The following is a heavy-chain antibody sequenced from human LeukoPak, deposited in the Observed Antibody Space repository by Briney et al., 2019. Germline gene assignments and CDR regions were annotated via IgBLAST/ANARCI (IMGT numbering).Heavy chain of an antibody. CDR1: GGTFSSYA. J-gene: IGHJ6*03. D-gene: IGHD3-22*01. Sequence: PSASVKVSCKASGGTFSSYAISWVRQAPGQGLEWMGGIIPIFGTTNYAQKFQGRVTITADKSTSTAYMELSSLRSEETAVYYCVRENYYDSSGYYMDVWGKGTTVTVSS. CDR2: IIPIFGTT. V-gene: IGHV1-69*06. CDR3: VRENYYDSSGYYMDV.